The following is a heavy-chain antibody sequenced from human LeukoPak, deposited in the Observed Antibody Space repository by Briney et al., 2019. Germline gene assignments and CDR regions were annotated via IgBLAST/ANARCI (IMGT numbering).Heavy chain of an antibody. D-gene: IGHD5-12*01. V-gene: IGHV1-2*02. Sequence: GASVKVSCKASGYSFTGYYMHWLRQAPGQGVERMGWIDPNRVNSEYGQKFQGRVTMTRDTATSTDYMELSRLTSDDTAVYFCARSGFIWGLDLWGQGTLVTVSS. J-gene: IGHJ5*02. CDR1: GYSFTGYY. CDR2: IDPNRVNS. CDR3: ARSGFIWGLDL.